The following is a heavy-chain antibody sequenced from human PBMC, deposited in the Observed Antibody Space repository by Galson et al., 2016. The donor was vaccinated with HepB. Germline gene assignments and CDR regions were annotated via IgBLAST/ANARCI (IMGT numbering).Heavy chain of an antibody. J-gene: IGHJ2*01. CDR1: GDNFSGYY. D-gene: IGHD3-9*01. V-gene: IGHV1-2*06. CDR3: ATDGYYDLLTTYSFWYFDV. Sequence: SVKVSCQASGDNFSGYYIHWARQAPGQGLEWRGRIHPDSGDKKYAQQFQGRVTMTRDSSISTAYMELSRLRSDDTAVYYCATDGYYDLLTTYSFWYFDVWGRGTLVAVSS. CDR2: IHPDSGDK.